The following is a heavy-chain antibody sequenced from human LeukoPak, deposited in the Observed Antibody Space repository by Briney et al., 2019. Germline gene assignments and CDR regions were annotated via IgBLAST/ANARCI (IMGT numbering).Heavy chain of an antibody. CDR3: ARKYRRGYFDY. CDR2: ISYDGSNK. J-gene: IGHJ4*02. V-gene: IGHV3-30*03. Sequence: GGSLRLSCAASGFTFSSYGMHWVRQAPGKGLEWVAVISYDGSNKYYADSVKGRFTISRDNSKNTLYLQMNSLRSEDTAVYYCARKYRRGYFDYWGQGTLVTVSS. D-gene: IGHD2-2*02. CDR1: GFTFSSYG.